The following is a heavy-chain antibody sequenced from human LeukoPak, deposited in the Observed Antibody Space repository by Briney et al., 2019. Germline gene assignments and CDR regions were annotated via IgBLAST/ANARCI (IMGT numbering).Heavy chain of an antibody. Sequence: SETLSLTCAVYGGSFSRYYWSWICQPPGKGLEWIGEINHSGSTNYNPSLKSRVTISVDTSKNQFSLKLSSVTAADTAVYYCASRYRGRFDPWGQGTLVTVSS. D-gene: IGHD1-26*01. J-gene: IGHJ5*02. CDR2: INHSGST. V-gene: IGHV4-34*01. CDR1: GGSFSRYY. CDR3: ASRYRGRFDP.